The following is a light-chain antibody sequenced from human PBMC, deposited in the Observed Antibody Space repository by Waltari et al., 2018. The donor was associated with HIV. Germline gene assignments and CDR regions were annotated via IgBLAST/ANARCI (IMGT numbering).Light chain of an antibody. Sequence: QMTQSPSSLSASVGDRVTITCRASQSNNNYSHWDQQKPGNAPNLLIYAASSLQTGVPSRFSGSGSGTDFTLTISSLQPEDFATYYCQQCYTTLPTFGGGTKVEIK. CDR3: QQCYTTLPT. CDR1: QSNNNY. J-gene: IGKJ4*01. CDR2: AAS. V-gene: IGKV1-39*01.